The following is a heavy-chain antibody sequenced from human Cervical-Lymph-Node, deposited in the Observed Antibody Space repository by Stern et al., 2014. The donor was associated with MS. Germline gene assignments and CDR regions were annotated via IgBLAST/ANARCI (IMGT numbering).Heavy chain of an antibody. Sequence: VQLVESGGGFVKPGGSLRISCAASQFSFSKVWMSRVRQAPGKGMEWDGRIIRKTDGGRNENTAHEKGRFTISRYDSKNTLYLQMNSLKTEDTALYYCTTGVRWGQGTKVTVS. D-gene: IGHD3-10*01. V-gene: IGHV3-15*01. CDR3: TTGVR. CDR2: IIRKTDGGRN. J-gene: IGHJ3*01. CDR1: QFSFSKVW.